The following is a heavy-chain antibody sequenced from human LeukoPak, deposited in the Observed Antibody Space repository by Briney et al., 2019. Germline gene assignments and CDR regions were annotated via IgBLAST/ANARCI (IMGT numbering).Heavy chain of an antibody. D-gene: IGHD7-27*01. V-gene: IGHV4-59*11. CDR2: IYSSGNY. Sequence: SETLSLTCSVSGDSISTHNWNWIRQSPGKGLEWIGYIYSSGNYKYSPSLKSRVTISVDTSKNQFSLILSSVTAADTAVYYCARSGAKAVVLGWFDPWGQGTLVTVSS. CDR3: ARSGAKAVVLGWFDP. J-gene: IGHJ5*02. CDR1: GDSISTHN.